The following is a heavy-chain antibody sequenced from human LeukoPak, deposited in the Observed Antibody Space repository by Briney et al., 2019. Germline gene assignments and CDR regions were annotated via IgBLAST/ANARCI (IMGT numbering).Heavy chain of an antibody. CDR1: GGSISGYY. J-gene: IGHJ5*02. CDR2: IYYSGST. CDR3: ARDQVGSAEIYRWFDP. V-gene: IGHV4-59*01. D-gene: IGHD2-2*01. Sequence: SGTLSLTCSVSGGSISGYYWSWIRQPPGKGLEWIGYIYYSGSTNYNPSLKSRVTISVDTSKNQFSLKLNSVTAADTAVYFCARDQVGSAEIYRWFDPWGQGTLVTVSS.